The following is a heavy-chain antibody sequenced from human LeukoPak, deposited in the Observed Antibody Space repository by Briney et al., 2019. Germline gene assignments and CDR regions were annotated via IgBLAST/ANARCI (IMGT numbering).Heavy chain of an antibody. CDR1: GGSISSYY. Sequence: PSETLSLTCTVSGGSISSYYWSWIRQPAGKGLEWIGRIYTSGSTNYNPSLKSRVTISVGTSKNQFSLKLSSVTAADTAVYYCARDNSYQLLNWFDPWGQGTLVTVSS. D-gene: IGHD2-2*01. CDR2: IYTSGST. CDR3: ARDNSYQLLNWFDP. J-gene: IGHJ5*02. V-gene: IGHV4-4*07.